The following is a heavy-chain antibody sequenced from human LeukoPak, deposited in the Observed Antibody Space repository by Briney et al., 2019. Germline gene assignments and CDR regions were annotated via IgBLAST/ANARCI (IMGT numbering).Heavy chain of an antibody. CDR3: ARGAVVVPAPNWFDP. Sequence: SETLSLTCTVYGGSFSGYYWSWLRQPPGKGLEWIGDLNHSGSTNYNPSLKSRVTISLDTSKNHFSLKLSSVTAADTAVYYCARGAVVVPAPNWFDPWGQGTLVTVSS. CDR2: LNHSGST. V-gene: IGHV4-34*01. D-gene: IGHD2-2*01. CDR1: GGSFSGYY. J-gene: IGHJ5*02.